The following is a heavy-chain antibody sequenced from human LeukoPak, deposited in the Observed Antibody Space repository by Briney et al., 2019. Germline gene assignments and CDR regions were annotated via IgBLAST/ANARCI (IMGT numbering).Heavy chain of an antibody. CDR3: ARAFNERGPYYYYYMDV. Sequence: PGGSLRLSCAASGFTVSSNYMSWVRQAPGKGLEWVSVIYSGGNTYYADSVKGRFTISRDNSKNTLYLQMNSLRAEDTAAYYCARAFNERGPYYYYYMDVWGKGTTVTVSS. CDR1: GFTVSSNY. D-gene: IGHD1-1*01. CDR2: IYSGGNT. V-gene: IGHV3-53*01. J-gene: IGHJ6*03.